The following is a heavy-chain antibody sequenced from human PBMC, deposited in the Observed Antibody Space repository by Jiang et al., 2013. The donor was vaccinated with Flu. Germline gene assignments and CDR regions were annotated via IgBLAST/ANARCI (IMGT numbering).Heavy chain of an antibody. CDR1: GYTFTRYY. Sequence: SGAEVRKPGASVKVSCKPSGYTFTRYYLHWVRQAPGQGLEWMAIINPSGGITGLAQKFQGRVTMTRDTSTNTFYMDLSSLRSEDAALYYCARGGDDYGDYIIDYWGQGTLVIVSS. CDR2: INPSGGIT. J-gene: IGHJ4*02. V-gene: IGHV1-46*01. D-gene: IGHD4-17*01. CDR3: ARGGDDYGDYIIDY.